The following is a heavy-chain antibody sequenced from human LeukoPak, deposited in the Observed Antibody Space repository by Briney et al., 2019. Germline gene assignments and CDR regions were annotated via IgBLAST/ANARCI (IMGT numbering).Heavy chain of an antibody. CDR2: ISSSSSYI. Sequence: GGSLRLSCAASGFTFSSYSMNWVRPAPGKGLEGVSSISSSSSYIYYPDSVKGRFTTSRDNAKNSLYLQMNSLRAEDTAVYYCARGVLATPYYDYMDVWGKGTTVTVSS. V-gene: IGHV3-21*01. CDR1: GFTFSSYS. CDR3: ARGVLATPYYDYMDV. J-gene: IGHJ6*03. D-gene: IGHD5-24*01.